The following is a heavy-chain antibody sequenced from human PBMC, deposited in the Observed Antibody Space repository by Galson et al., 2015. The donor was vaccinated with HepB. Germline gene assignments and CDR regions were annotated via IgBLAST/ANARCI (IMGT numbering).Heavy chain of an antibody. D-gene: IGHD3-10*01. V-gene: IGHV4-4*02. CDR3: ARAKEGRGYFDY. CDR2: AYHSGGT. J-gene: IGHJ4*02. Sequence: TLSLTCAVSGDSISNDRWWSWVRQPPGEGLEWIGEAYHSGGTNYRPSLKSRVTISVDKSKNQFSLKLTSVTAADTAVYYCARAKEGRGYFDYWGQGALVTVSS. CDR1: GDSISNDRW.